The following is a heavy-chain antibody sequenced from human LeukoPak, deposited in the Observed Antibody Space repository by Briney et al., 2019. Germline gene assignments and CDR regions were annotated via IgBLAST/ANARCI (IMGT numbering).Heavy chain of an antibody. CDR3: ARLPPGELASDY. D-gene: IGHD3-10*01. CDR2: IDPSDSYT. CDR1: GYSFTSYW. Sequence: GESLKISCKGSGYSFTSYWISWVRQMPGKGQEWMGRIDPSDSYTNYSPSFQGHVTISADKSISTAYLQWSSLKASDTAMYYCARLPPGELASDYWGQGTLVTVSS. V-gene: IGHV5-10-1*01. J-gene: IGHJ4*02.